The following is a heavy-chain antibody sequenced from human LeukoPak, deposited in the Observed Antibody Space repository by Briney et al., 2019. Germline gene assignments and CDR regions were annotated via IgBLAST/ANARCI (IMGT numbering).Heavy chain of an antibody. CDR1: GGTFSSYA. CDR3: AGDPNDYGDYGLLDY. V-gene: IGHV1-69*13. J-gene: IGHJ4*02. D-gene: IGHD4-17*01. Sequence: GASVKVSCKASGGTFSSYAISWVRQAPGRGLEWMGGIIPIFGTANYAQKFQGRVTITADESTSTAYMELSSLRSEDTAVHYCAGDPNDYGDYGLLDYWGQGTLVTVSS. CDR2: IIPIFGTA.